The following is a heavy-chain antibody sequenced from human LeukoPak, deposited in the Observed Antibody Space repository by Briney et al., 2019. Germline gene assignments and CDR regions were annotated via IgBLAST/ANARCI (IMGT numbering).Heavy chain of an antibody. CDR2: IYPGDSDT. V-gene: IGHV5-51*01. CDR1: GYSFTNYW. D-gene: IGHD2-2*02. CDR3: AIGGDSSTSCYRCFDY. J-gene: IGHJ4*02. Sequence: GESLKISCKGSGYSFTNYWIGWVRQMPGKGLEWMGIIYPGDSDTRYSSSFQGQVTISADKSISTAYLQWSSLKASDTAMYYCAIGGDSSTSCYRCFDYWGQGTLVTVSS.